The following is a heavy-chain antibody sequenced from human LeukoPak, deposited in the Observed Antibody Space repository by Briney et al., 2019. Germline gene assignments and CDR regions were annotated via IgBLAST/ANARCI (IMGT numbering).Heavy chain of an antibody. CDR1: DXXA. Sequence: DXXAMXWXRXAXGKXLEXXXGISWNSGTIGYVDSVKGRFTISRDNAKNSLYLQMNSLRAEDTALYYCANLNSGYDSEAMDYWGQGTLVTVSA. CDR2: ISWNSGTI. D-gene: IGHD5-12*01. V-gene: IGHV3-9*01. CDR3: ANLNSGYDSEAMDY. J-gene: IGHJ4*02.